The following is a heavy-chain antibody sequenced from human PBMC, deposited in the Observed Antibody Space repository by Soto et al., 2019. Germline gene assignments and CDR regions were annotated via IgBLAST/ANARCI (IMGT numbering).Heavy chain of an antibody. CDR3: ARVLAIFGVVIDWFDP. CDR1: GGSVSSGSYY. CDR2: IYYSGST. J-gene: IGHJ5*02. D-gene: IGHD3-3*01. V-gene: IGHV4-61*01. Sequence: SETLSLTCTVSGGSVSSGSYYWSWIRQPPGKGLEWIGYIYYSGSTNYNPSLKSRVTISVDTSKNQFSLKLSSVTAADTAVYYCARVLAIFGVVIDWFDPWGQGTLVTVSS.